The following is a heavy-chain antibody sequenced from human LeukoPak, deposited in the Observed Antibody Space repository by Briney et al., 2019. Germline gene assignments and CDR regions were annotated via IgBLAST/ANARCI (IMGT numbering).Heavy chain of an antibody. CDR1: GGTFSSYA. CDR3: AREDVDTAMVYYYYGMDV. J-gene: IGHJ6*02. Sequence: ASVKVSCKASGGTFSSYAISWVRQAPRQGLEWMGIINPSGGTTSYAQKFQGRVTMTRDTSTSTVYMELSSLRSEDTAVYYCAREDVDTAMVYYYYGMDVWGQGTTVTVSS. D-gene: IGHD5-18*01. V-gene: IGHV1-46*01. CDR2: INPSGGTT.